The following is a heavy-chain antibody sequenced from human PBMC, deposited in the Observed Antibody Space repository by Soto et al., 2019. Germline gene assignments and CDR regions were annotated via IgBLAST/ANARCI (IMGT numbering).Heavy chain of an antibody. CDR1: SFTFSTYA. Sequence: PGGSLRLSCAASSFTFSTYAMTWARQAPGTGLEWVSTISGSGATTFYAGYVRGRFTISRDNSKNTMYLQMNSLRAEDTAVYYCARGGVGGLGYYGMDVWGQGTTVTVSS. CDR3: ARGGVGGLGYYGMDV. V-gene: IGHV3-23*01. J-gene: IGHJ6*02. CDR2: ISGSGATT. D-gene: IGHD1-26*01.